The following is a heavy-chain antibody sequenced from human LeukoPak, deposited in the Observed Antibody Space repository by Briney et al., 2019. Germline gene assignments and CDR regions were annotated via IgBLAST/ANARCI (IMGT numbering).Heavy chain of an antibody. J-gene: IGHJ5*02. Sequence: PSETLSLTCTVSGGSISSISYYWGWVRQPPGKGLEWIGSMYHNGSTYYNPSLKSRVTISVDTSKNQFSLKLTSVTAADTAVYYCARHPSGRMWLQQGGWFDPWGQGTLVTVSS. CDR1: GGSISSISYY. CDR2: MYHNGST. V-gene: IGHV4-39*01. D-gene: IGHD5-24*01. CDR3: ARHPSGRMWLQQGGWFDP.